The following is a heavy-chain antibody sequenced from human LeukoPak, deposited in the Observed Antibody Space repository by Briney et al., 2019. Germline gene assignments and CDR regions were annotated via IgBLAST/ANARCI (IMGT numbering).Heavy chain of an antibody. D-gene: IGHD3-10*01. J-gene: IGHJ4*02. V-gene: IGHV1-2*04. CDR2: INPNSGGT. CDR1: GYTFTGYY. CDR3: ARGAGSGSYYSPDY. Sequence: GASVKVSCKASGYTFTGYYMHWVRQAPGQGLEWMGWINPNSGGTNYAQKFQGWVTMTRDTSISTAYMELSRLRSDDTAVYYCARGAGSGSYYSPDYWGQGTLVTVSS.